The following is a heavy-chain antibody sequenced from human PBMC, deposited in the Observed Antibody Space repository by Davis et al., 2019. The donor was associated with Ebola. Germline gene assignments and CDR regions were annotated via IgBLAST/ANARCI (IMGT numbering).Heavy chain of an antibody. CDR3: AKEMEVTKPYDY. D-gene: IGHD2-21*02. CDR2: VSRKGGI. CDR1: GFTFNKYG. J-gene: IGHJ4*02. V-gene: IGHV3-23*01. Sequence: PRGSLRLSCAASGFTFNKYGMSWVRQALGKGLEWVAAVSRKGGIYYADSVKGRFTVSRDSSKDTLFLQMDSLREEDTAVYYCAKEMEVTKPYDYWGQGTPVTVSS.